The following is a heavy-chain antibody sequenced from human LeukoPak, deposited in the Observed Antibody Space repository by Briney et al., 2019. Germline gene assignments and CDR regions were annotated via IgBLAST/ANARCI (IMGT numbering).Heavy chain of an antibody. J-gene: IGHJ4*02. Sequence: ASVKVSCKASGYTFTSYYMHWVRQAPGQGLEWMGIINPSGGSTSYAQKFQGRVTMTRDTSTSTVYMELSSLRPEDTAVYYCAGGSSGWYSVAYWGQGTLVTVSS. V-gene: IGHV1-46*01. CDR1: GYTFTSYY. CDR3: AGGSSGWYSVAY. CDR2: INPSGGST. D-gene: IGHD6-19*01.